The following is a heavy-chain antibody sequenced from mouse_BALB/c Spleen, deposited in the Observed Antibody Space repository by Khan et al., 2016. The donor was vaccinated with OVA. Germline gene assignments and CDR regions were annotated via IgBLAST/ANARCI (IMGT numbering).Heavy chain of an antibody. Sequence: EVQLQESGPSLVKPSQTLSLTCSVTGDSITSGYWNWIRKFPGNKLEYMGYISYSGSTHYNPSLKSRISITQDTSKNQYYLQLNSVTTEDTATYYCARWGNPRWYFDVWGAGTTVTVSS. D-gene: IGHD2-1*01. CDR2: ISYSGST. J-gene: IGHJ1*01. CDR1: GDSITSGY. V-gene: IGHV3-8*02. CDR3: ARWGNPRWYFDV.